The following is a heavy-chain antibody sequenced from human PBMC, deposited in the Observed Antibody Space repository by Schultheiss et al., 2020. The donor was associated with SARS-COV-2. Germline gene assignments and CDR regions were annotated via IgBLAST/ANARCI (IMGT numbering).Heavy chain of an antibody. J-gene: IGHJ6*02. D-gene: IGHD3-16*01. V-gene: IGHV4-34*01. CDR3: ARDIVGGGVRQRLGMDV. CDR1: GASFSSYY. Sequence: SETLSLTCAVYGASFSSYYWSWIRQPPGKGLEWIGEINHSGSTNYNPSLESRVTISIDTSRNQFSLKLSSVTAADTAVYYCARDIVGGGVRQRLGMDVWGQGTTVTVSS. CDR2: INHSGST.